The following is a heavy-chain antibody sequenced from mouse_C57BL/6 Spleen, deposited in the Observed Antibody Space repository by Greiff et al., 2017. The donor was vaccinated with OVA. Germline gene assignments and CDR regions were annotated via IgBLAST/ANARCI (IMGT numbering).Heavy chain of an antibody. Sequence: EVNLVESGGGLVKPGGSLKLSCAASGFTFSDYGMHWVRQAPEKGLEWVAYISSGSSTIYYADTVKGRFTISRDNAKNTLFLQMTSLRSEDTAMYYCARRPLGYYAMDYWGQGTSVTVSS. CDR2: ISSGSSTI. CDR1: GFTFSDYG. CDR3: ARRPLGYYAMDY. D-gene: IGHD6-1*01. V-gene: IGHV5-17*01. J-gene: IGHJ4*01.